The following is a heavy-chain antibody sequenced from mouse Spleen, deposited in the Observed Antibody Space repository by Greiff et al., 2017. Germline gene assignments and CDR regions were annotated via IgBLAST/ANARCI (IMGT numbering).Heavy chain of an antibody. J-gene: IGHJ4*01. CDR3: ARKPYYYGSSMDY. V-gene: IGHV1-22*01. Sequence: VQLQQSGPELVKPGASVKMSCKASGYTFTDYNMHWVKQSHGKSLEWIGYINPNNGGTSYNQKFKGKATLTVNKSSSTAYMELRSLTSEDSAVYYCARKPYYYGSSMDYWGQGTSVTVSS. CDR1: GYTFTDYN. D-gene: IGHD1-1*01. CDR2: INPNNGGT.